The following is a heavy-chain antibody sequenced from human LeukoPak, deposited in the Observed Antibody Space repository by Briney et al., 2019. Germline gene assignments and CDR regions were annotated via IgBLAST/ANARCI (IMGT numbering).Heavy chain of an antibody. CDR3: GRHANGDSSAAFDL. CDR2: VYRSGGT. CDR1: GDSISDKYW. V-gene: IGHV4-4*02. Sequence: SGTLSLTCAVSGDSISDKYWWRWVRQFPDKGLEWIGEVYRSGGTSYNPSLKSRVTVSIDYSKNQFSLNLRSVTAADTAVYYCGRHANGDSSAAFDLWGQGTMVFASS. D-gene: IGHD2-8*01. J-gene: IGHJ3*01.